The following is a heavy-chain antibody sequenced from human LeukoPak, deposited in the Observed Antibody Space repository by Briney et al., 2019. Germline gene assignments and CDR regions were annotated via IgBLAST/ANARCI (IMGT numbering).Heavy chain of an antibody. Sequence: GGSLRLSCAASGFTFSIYSMNWVRQAPGKGLEWVSYITSSSSTIYYADSVKGRFTISRDNAKNSLFLQMNSLRAEDTAVYYCARDSIAAAGTVDYWGQGTLVTVSS. CDR1: GFTFSIYS. D-gene: IGHD6-13*01. CDR2: ITSSSSTI. CDR3: ARDSIAAAGTVDY. V-gene: IGHV3-48*01. J-gene: IGHJ4*02.